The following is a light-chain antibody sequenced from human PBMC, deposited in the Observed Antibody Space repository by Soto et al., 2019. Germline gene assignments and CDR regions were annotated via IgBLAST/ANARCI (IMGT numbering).Light chain of an antibody. J-gene: IGKJ1*01. CDR2: GAS. CDR3: QQYANGRWT. Sequence: EIVLTQSPGTLSLSPGERATLSCRASQSVSSSQLAWYQQKPGQAPRLLVYGASTMATGIPDRFSGSGSGTDFTLTIIRLEPEDFAVYYCQQYANGRWTFGQGTKVEVK. CDR1: QSVSSSQ. V-gene: IGKV3-20*01.